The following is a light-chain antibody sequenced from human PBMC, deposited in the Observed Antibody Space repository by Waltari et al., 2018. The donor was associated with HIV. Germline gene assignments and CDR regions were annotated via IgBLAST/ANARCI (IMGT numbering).Light chain of an antibody. CDR1: QSVSSN. CDR3: QQYNNWPQT. V-gene: IGKV3-15*01. Sequence: EIVMTQSPATLSVSPGERATLSCRASQSVSSNLAWYQQKPGQAPRLLIYGASTSATGIPASFSGSGSGTEFTLTISSLQSEDFAVYYCQQYNNWPQTFGPGTKVDIK. J-gene: IGKJ3*01. CDR2: GAS.